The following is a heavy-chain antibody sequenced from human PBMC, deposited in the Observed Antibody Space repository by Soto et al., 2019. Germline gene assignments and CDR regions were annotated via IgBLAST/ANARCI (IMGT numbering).Heavy chain of an antibody. CDR2: VWFDGTKE. CDR3: ARVSTGDTSPNYFDF. J-gene: IGHJ4*02. Sequence: QVHLVESGGGVVQPGRSLRLSCAASGFTFSYYGMHWVRQAPGQGLEWVAFVWFDGTKEFYADSVKGRFTTSRDNSNTTLYLQMNSLRAEDTALYYCARVSTGDTSPNYFDFWGQGTLVTVSS. V-gene: IGHV3-33*01. CDR1: GFTFSYYG. D-gene: IGHD4-17*01.